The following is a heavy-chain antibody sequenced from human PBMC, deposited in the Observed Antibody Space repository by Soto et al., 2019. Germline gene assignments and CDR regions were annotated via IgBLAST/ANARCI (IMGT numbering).Heavy chain of an antibody. V-gene: IGHV1-2*02. Sequence: ASVKVSCKASGYTFTGYYMHWVRQAPGQGHEWMGWINPNSGGTNYAQKLQGRVTMTTDTSTSTAYMELRSLRSGDTAVYYCARGQVLRYFDWLLSSLDYYYGMDVWGQGTTVTVSS. J-gene: IGHJ6*02. CDR3: ARGQVLRYFDWLLSSLDYYYGMDV. D-gene: IGHD3-9*01. CDR1: GYTFTGYY. CDR2: INPNSGGT.